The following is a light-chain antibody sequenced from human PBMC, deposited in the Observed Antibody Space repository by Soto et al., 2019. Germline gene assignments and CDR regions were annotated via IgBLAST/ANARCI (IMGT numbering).Light chain of an antibody. CDR3: QQSYSTCT. CDR2: AAS. CDR1: QSISRY. Sequence: DIQMTQSPSSLSASVGDRVTITCRASQSISRYLNWYQQRPGKAPKLLIYAASSLQSGVPSRFSGSGSGTDFTLTISXLQPEEFATYYCQQSYSTCTFGQGTKVDIK. V-gene: IGKV1-39*01. J-gene: IGKJ1*01.